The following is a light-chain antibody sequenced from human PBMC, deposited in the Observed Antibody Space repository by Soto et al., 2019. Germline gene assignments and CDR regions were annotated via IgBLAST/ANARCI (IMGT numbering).Light chain of an antibody. CDR2: GNS. J-gene: IGLJ2*01. CDR1: SSNIGAGYD. V-gene: IGLV1-40*01. Sequence: QSVLTQPPSVSGAPGQRVTISCTGSSSNIGAGYDVHWYQQLPGTAPKLLIYGNSSRPSGVPDRFAGSKSGTSASLAITGLQAEEEADYYCQSYDSSLSGVVFGGGTKLTVL. CDR3: QSYDSSLSGVV.